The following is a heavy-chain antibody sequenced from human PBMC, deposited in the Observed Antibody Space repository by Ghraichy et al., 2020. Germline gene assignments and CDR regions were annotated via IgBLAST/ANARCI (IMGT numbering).Heavy chain of an antibody. CDR3: AAGDGYYGDYYFDY. CDR2: IVVGSGNT. J-gene: IGHJ4*02. V-gene: IGHV1-58*01. Sequence: SVKVSCKASGFTFTSSAVQWVRQARGQRLEWIGWIVVGSGNTNYAQKFQERVTITRDMSTSTAYMELSSLRSEDTAVYYCAAGDGYYGDYYFDYWGQGTLVTVSS. D-gene: IGHD4-17*01. CDR1: GFTFTSSA.